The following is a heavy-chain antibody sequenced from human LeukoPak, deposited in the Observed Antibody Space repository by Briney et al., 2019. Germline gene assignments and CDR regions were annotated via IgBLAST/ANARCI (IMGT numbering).Heavy chain of an antibody. D-gene: IGHD2-2*01. CDR2: INHSGST. V-gene: IGHV4-34*01. Sequence: SETLSLTCAVYGGSFSGYYWSWIRLPPGKGLEWIGEINHSGSTNYNPSLKSRVTISVDTSKNQFSLKLSSVTAADTAVYYCARVLGYCSSTSCYAVWFDPWGQGTLVTVSS. J-gene: IGHJ5*02. CDR1: GGSFSGYY. CDR3: ARVLGYCSSTSCYAVWFDP.